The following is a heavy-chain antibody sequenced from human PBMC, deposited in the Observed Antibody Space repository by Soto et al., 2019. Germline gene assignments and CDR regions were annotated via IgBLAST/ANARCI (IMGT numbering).Heavy chain of an antibody. D-gene: IGHD2-2*01. CDR2: IYPIDSDT. V-gene: IGHV5-51*01. J-gene: IGHJ6*02. CDR3: ATYQDPYYYGMEV. CDR1: GYVFTTYW. Sequence: RGESLKISCKGSGYVFTTYWIGWVRQMPGKGLEWMGIIYPIDSDTKYSPSFEGQVTVSVDKSISTAYLQWSSLKASDTAMYYCATYQDPYYYGMEVWGQGTTVTVSS.